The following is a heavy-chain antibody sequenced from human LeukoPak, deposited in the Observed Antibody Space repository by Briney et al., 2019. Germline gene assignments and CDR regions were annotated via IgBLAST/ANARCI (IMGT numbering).Heavy chain of an antibody. CDR2: ISSSSSYI. D-gene: IGHD3-3*01. CDR1: GFTFTTYS. V-gene: IGHV3-21*01. CDR3: ARHFYSGVVLRFLEWSPYYFDY. Sequence: GGSLRLSCAASGFTFTTYSMNWVRQAPGKGLEWVSFISSSSSYIYYADSVKGRFTISRDNAKNSLYLQMNSLRAEDTAVYYCARHFYSGVVLRFLEWSPYYFDYWGQGTLVTVSS. J-gene: IGHJ4*02.